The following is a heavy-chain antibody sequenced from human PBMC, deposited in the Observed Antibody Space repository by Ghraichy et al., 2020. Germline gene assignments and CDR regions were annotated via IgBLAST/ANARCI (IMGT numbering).Heavy chain of an antibody. Sequence: GSLRLSCAASGFTFNNYWMSWVRQAPGKGLEWVANIKQDGTEKFYADSVKGRFTVSRDNAKNSLYLQMNSLRAEDTAVYYCARDQSCASGWGQGTLVTVSS. V-gene: IGHV3-7*01. CDR2: IKQDGTEK. CDR3: ARDQSCASG. J-gene: IGHJ4*02. CDR1: GFTFNNYW.